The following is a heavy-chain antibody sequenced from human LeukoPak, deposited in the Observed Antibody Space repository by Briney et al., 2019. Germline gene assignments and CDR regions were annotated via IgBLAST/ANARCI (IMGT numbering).Heavy chain of an antibody. CDR2: IYYSGST. CDR1: GGSISSYY. Sequence: SETPSLTCTVSGGSISSYYWSWIRQPPGKGLEWIGYIYYSGSTNYNPSLKSRVTISVDTSKNQFSLKLSSVTAADTAVYYCARVGTYYDFWSGIREYYFDYWGQGTLVTVSS. D-gene: IGHD3-3*01. CDR3: ARVGTYYDFWSGIREYYFDY. J-gene: IGHJ4*02. V-gene: IGHV4-59*01.